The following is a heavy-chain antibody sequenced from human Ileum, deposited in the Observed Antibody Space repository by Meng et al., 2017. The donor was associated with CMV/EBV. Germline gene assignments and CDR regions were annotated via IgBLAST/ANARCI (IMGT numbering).Heavy chain of an antibody. J-gene: IGHJ4*02. Sequence: LRLPRPGLCLCSLPRTWSLPSTASVGSTTSRTCSGGWTRQTPGKGLEWIGSVYYSGTTYYNPSLKSRVNMSIDTSKNRFSLKLSSATAADTAVYYCARNVGFYSSQIAYWGQGALVTVSS. CDR3: ARNVGFYSSQIAY. CDR1: VGSTTSRTCS. D-gene: IGHD3-3*01. CDR2: VYYSGTT. V-gene: IGHV4-39*07.